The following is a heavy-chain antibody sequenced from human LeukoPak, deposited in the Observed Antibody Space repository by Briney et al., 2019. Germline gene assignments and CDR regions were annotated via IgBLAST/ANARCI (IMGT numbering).Heavy chain of an antibody. CDR3: ARGPPYHYYDSSGYFPADY. J-gene: IGHJ4*02. D-gene: IGHD3-22*01. CDR2: IIPIFGTA. CDR1: GGTFSSYA. Sequence: SVKVSCKASGGTFSSYAISWVRQAPGQGLEWMGGIIPIFGTANYAQKFQGRVTITADESTSTAYMELSSLRSVDTAVYYCARGPPYHYYDSSGYFPADYWGQGTLVTVSS. V-gene: IGHV1-69*13.